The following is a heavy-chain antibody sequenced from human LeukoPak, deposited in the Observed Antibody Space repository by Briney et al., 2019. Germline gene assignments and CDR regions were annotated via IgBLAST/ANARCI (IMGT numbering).Heavy chain of an antibody. D-gene: IGHD1-26*01. J-gene: IGHJ4*02. Sequence: PSETLSLTCTVSGGSISSSSYYWGWIRQPPGKGLEWIGSIYYSGSTYYNPSLKSRVTISVDTSKNQFSLKLSSVTAADTAVYYCARVSYSGSSEYDYWGQGTLVTVSS. CDR2: IYYSGST. CDR3: ARVSYSGSSEYDY. V-gene: IGHV4-39*01. CDR1: GGSISSSSYY.